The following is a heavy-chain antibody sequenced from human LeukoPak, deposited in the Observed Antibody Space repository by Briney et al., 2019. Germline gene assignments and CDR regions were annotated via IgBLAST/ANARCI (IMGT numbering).Heavy chain of an antibody. J-gene: IGHJ4*02. CDR1: GFTLSNAW. CDR3: TTDILQFNTFDY. V-gene: IGHV3-15*01. CDR2: IKSKTDGGTT. Sequence: GGSLRLSCAASGFTLSNAWMSWVRQAPGKGLEWVGRIKSKTDGGTTDYAAPVKGRFTISRDDSKNTLYLQMNSLKTEDTAVYYCTTDILQFNTFDYWGQGTLVTVSS.